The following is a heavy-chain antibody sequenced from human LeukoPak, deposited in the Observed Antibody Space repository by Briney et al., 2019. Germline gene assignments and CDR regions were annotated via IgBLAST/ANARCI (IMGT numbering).Heavy chain of an antibody. CDR3: ARTPLLGDYFDY. D-gene: IGHD2-21*01. CDR2: NYYSGSS. V-gene: IGHV4-59*01. J-gene: IGHJ4*02. Sequence: PSEALSLTCTGSGGSISSYYWSWIRQPPGKGLEWIGYNYYSGSSNYNPSLKSRVTISVDTSKNQFSLKLSSVTAADTAVYYCARTPLLGDYFDYWGQGTLVTVSS. CDR1: GGSISSYY.